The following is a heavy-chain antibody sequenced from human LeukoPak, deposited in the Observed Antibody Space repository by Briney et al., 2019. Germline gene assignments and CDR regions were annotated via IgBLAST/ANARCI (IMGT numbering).Heavy chain of an antibody. V-gene: IGHV3-43*02. CDR1: GFIFRDYS. D-gene: IGHD3-22*01. CDR2: ISGDGVTT. J-gene: IGHJ4*02. Sequence: GGSLRLSCAASGFIFRDYSMHWVRHVPGKGLEWISLISGDGVTTYYADSVKGRFTISRDNHEDSLYLQMNTLRTEDTAFYYCARGVNTISFTFDYWARGSLVTVSS. CDR3: ARGVNTISFTFDY.